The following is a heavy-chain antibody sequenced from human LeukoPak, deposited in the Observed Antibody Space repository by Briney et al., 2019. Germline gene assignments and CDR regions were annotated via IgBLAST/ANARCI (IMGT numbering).Heavy chain of an antibody. CDR3: ARDSGERGSGSYLIAY. Sequence: MASETLSLTCAVYGGSFSGYYWSWIRQPPGKGLEWIGEINHSGSTNYNPSLKSRVTISVDTSKNQFSLKLSSVTAADTAVYYCARDSGERGSGSYLIAYWGQGTLVTVSS. J-gene: IGHJ4*02. D-gene: IGHD3-10*01. V-gene: IGHV4-34*01. CDR2: INHSGST. CDR1: GGSFSGYY.